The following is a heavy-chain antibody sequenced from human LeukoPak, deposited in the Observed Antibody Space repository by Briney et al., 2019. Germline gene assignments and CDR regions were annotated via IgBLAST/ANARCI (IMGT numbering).Heavy chain of an antibody. Sequence: ASVKVSCKASGYTFTSYGISWVRQAPGQGLEWMGWSSAYNGNTNYAQKLQGRVTMTTDTSTSTAYMELRSLRSDDTAVYYCARARSRDGYNYYYYYYMDVWGKGTTVTVSS. CDR3: ARARSRDGYNYYYYYYMDV. V-gene: IGHV1-18*01. CDR2: SSAYNGNT. J-gene: IGHJ6*03. D-gene: IGHD5-24*01. CDR1: GYTFTSYG.